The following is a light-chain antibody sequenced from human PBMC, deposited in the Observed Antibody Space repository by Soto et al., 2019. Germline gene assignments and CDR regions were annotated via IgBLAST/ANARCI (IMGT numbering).Light chain of an antibody. CDR1: QGRVYRDGDTY. J-gene: IGKJ1*01. CDR3: MQGTHWTWT. V-gene: IGKV2-30*01. CDR2: KVP. Sequence: DVVMTQSPLSLPVTVGQQTSISCSSRQGRVYRDGDTYLKWFQQSPCQSPRRLSYKVPNRDSGVPDRLSGSGSCTDYTMTISRMEAEDVGLYYGMQGTHWTWTFGKGTKVAIK.